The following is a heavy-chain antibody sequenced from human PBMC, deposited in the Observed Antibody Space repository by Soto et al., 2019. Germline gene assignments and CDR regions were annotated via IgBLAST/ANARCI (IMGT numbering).Heavy chain of an antibody. D-gene: IGHD3-9*01. V-gene: IGHV4-30-4*01. CDR3: ARAYLRYFDWFDY. CDR1: GDSISSGDYY. J-gene: IGHJ4*02. Sequence: QVQLQESGPGVVKPSQTLSLTCTASGDSISSGDYYWSWIRQPPGKGLEWIGYVYTTGVTYYNPSLKSRLTMSVDTSKNQFSLRLSSVTAADTAVYYCARAYLRYFDWFDYWGQGTLATVSS. CDR2: VYTTGVT.